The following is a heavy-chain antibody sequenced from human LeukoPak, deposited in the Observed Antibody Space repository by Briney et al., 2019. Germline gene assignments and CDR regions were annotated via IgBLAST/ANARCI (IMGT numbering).Heavy chain of an antibody. J-gene: IGHJ6*02. Sequence: SQTLSLTCAISGDSVSSNSAAWNWLRQSPSRGLEWLGRTYYRSKWYNDYAVSVKSRITINPDTSKNQFSLQLNSVTPEDTAVYYCARGAVTRSYYYYGMDVWGQGTTVTVSS. D-gene: IGHD4-17*01. V-gene: IGHV6-1*01. CDR2: TYYRSKWYN. CDR1: GDSVSSNSAA. CDR3: ARGAVTRSYYYYGMDV.